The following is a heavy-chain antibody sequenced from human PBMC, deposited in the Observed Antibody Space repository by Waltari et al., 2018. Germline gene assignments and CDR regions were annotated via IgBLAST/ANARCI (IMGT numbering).Heavy chain of an antibody. V-gene: IGHV1-69*05. CDR2: IIPIFGTA. CDR3: ASSRSGSYLY. D-gene: IGHD3-10*01. Sequence: WVRQAPGQGLEWMGGIIPIFGTANYAQKFQGRVTITTDESTSTAYMELSSLRSEDTAVYYCASSRSGSYLYWGQGTLVTVSS. J-gene: IGHJ4*02.